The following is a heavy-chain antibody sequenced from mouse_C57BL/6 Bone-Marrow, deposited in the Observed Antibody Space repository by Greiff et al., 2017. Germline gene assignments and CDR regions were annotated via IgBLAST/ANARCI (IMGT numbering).Heavy chain of an antibody. CDR1: GYTFTSYW. CDR3: ASSTMVTTTGYYCDY. CDR2: IYPGSGST. Sequence: VQLQQPGAELVKPGASVKMSWKASGYTFTSYWITWVKQRPGQGLEWIGDIYPGSGSTNYNEKFKSKATLTVDTSSSTAYMQLSSLTSEDSAVYYCASSTMVTTTGYYCDYWGQGTTLTVSS. J-gene: IGHJ2*01. D-gene: IGHD2-2*01. V-gene: IGHV1-55*01.